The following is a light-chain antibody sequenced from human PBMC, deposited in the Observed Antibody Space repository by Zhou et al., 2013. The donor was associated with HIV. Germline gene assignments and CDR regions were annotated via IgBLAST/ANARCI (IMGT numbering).Light chain of an antibody. CDR2: DSS. J-gene: IGKJ2*01. CDR3: QQYDTWPS. Sequence: EIVMTQSPVTLSVSPGERATLSCRASQSVSNNLAWYQHKPGQAPSLLIYDSSTRATGVPARFSGSGSGRDFTLTISGLQPEDFALYYCQQYDTWPSFGQGTKLQIK. CDR1: QSVSNN. V-gene: IGKV3-15*01.